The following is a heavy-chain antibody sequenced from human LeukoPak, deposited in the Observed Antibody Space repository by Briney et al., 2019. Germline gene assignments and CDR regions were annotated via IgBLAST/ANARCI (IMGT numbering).Heavy chain of an antibody. Sequence: GGSLRLSRAASGFTVNNNYMGWVRQPPGKGLEWVSVISSGGFTSHADSVRGRFTISRDNSKNTVYLHMNSLRGEDTAVYYCAREVFTPSYNYYYMDVWGKGTMVIVSS. J-gene: IGHJ6*03. D-gene: IGHD2-2*02. CDR3: AREVFTPSYNYYYMDV. V-gene: IGHV3-53*01. CDR2: ISSGGFT. CDR1: GFTVNNNY.